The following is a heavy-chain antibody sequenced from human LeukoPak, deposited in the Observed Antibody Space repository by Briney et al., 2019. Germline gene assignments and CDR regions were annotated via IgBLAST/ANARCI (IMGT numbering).Heavy chain of an antibody. Sequence: GASVKVSCKASGYTFTSYDFNWVRQAPGQGPEWIGWMNPNSGTTGYAQKFQGRVTMTRDTSISTAYMELSRLRSDDTAVYYCARGARYCSSTSCPLGDWFDPWGQGTLVTVSS. CDR1: GYTFTSYD. CDR3: ARGARYCSSTSCPLGDWFDP. V-gene: IGHV1-8*01. CDR2: MNPNSGTT. J-gene: IGHJ5*02. D-gene: IGHD2-2*01.